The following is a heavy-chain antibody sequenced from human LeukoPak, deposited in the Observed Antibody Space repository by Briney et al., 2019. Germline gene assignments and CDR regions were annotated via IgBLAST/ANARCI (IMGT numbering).Heavy chain of an antibody. V-gene: IGHV3-15*01. CDR3: ITVLAYYGSGSYFDY. CDR1: GFTFSNAW. J-gene: IGHJ4*02. CDR2: IKSKTDGGTT. D-gene: IGHD3-10*01. Sequence: GGSLRLSCAASGFTFSNAWMSWVRQAPGKGLEWVGRIKSKTDGGTTDYAAPVRGRFTISRDDSKNTLYLQMHSLKTEDTAVYYCITVLAYYGSGSYFDYWGQGTLVTVSS.